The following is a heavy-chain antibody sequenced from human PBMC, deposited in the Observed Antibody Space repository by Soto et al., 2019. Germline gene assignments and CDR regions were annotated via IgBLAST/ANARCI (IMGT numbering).Heavy chain of an antibody. D-gene: IGHD6-13*01. CDR1: GGSFSGYY. CDR3: ARGRAAAGRGHYYYYYGMDV. V-gene: IGHV4-34*01. CDR2: INHSGST. J-gene: IGHJ6*02. Sequence: SETLSLTCAVYGGSFSGYYWSWIRQPPGKGLEWIGEINHSGSTNYNPPLKSRVTISVDTSKNQFSLKLSSVTAADTAVYYCARGRAAAGRGHYYYYYGMDVWGQGTTVTVSS.